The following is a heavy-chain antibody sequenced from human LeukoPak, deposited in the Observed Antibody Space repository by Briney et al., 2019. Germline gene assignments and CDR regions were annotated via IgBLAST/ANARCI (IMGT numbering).Heavy chain of an antibody. V-gene: IGHV3-23*01. Sequence: HPGGSLRLSCAASGFAFGSEAMSWVRQSPARGLEWVASISPGGRTTYYADYVKGRFTISRDNSNNTLYVQMNSLRAEDTAVYYCAKDRPTWPIDYWGQGTLVTVSS. CDR3: AKDRPTWPIDY. CDR2: ISPGGRTT. CDR1: GFAFGSEA. D-gene: IGHD5-12*01. J-gene: IGHJ4*02.